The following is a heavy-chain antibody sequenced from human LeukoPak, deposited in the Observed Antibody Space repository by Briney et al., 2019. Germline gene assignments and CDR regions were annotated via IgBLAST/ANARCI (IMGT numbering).Heavy chain of an antibody. J-gene: IGHJ4*02. V-gene: IGHV5-51*01. CDR3: ARPNVY. CDR2: IWPSDSDT. Sequence: GESLKISCKGSGYSFTSYWIGWVRQLPGKGLEWMGIIWPSDSDTRYSPPFQGRVIISADKSISTAYLQWSSLKASDTAIYYCARPNVYWGQGTLVTVSS. D-gene: IGHD4/OR15-4a*01. CDR1: GYSFTSYW.